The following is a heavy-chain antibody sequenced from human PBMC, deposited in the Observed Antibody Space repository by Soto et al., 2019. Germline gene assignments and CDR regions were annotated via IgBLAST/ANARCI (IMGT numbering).Heavy chain of an antibody. CDR3: ARDKGGYYEELHGCYYGMDV. V-gene: IGHV4-4*02. CDR1: GGSISSSNW. D-gene: IGHD3-3*01. Sequence: PLETLSLTCAVSGGSISSSNWWSWVRQPPGKGLEWIGEIYHSGSTNYNPSLKSRVTISVDKSKNQFSLKLSSVTAADTGVYYCARDKGGYYEELHGCYYGMDVWGQGTTVTVSS. J-gene: IGHJ6*02. CDR2: IYHSGST.